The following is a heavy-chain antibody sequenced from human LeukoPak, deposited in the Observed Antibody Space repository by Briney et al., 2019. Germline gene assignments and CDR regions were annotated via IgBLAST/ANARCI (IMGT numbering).Heavy chain of an antibody. Sequence: PGGSLRLSCAASGFTFSRYWMSWVRQAPGKGLEWVANIKEEGSEKYYVDSVKGRFTISRDNAKNSLYLQMNSLRAEDTAVYYCARVPQGSSWPYYFDYWGQGALVTVSS. D-gene: IGHD6-13*01. CDR1: GFTFSRYW. J-gene: IGHJ4*02. CDR2: IKEEGSEK. V-gene: IGHV3-7*05. CDR3: ARVPQGSSWPYYFDY.